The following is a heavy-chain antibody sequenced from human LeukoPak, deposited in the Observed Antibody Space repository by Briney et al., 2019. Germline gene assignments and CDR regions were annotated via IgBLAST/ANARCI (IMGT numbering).Heavy chain of an antibody. CDR1: GGSITNYY. Sequence: SETLSLTCTVSGGSITNYYWNWIRQPPGKGLEWIGYIYHSGSTNYNPSLKSRLTMSIDSSKKQFSLKLGSVTSADTAVYYCARYRRHGQNGLDFWGQGMLVTVSS. D-gene: IGHD5-24*01. V-gene: IGHV4-59*01. CDR3: ARYRRHGQNGLDF. CDR2: IYHSGST. J-gene: IGHJ4*02.